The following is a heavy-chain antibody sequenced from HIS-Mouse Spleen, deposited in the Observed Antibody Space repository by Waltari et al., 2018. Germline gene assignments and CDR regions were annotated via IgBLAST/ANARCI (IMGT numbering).Heavy chain of an antibody. V-gene: IGHV4-39*07. CDR2: IYYSGST. CDR1: GGSIRSSSYY. J-gene: IGHJ2*01. Sequence: QLQLQESGPGLVKPSETLSPTCTVSGGSIRSSSYYWGGSRQPPGKGLEWIGSIYYSGSTYYNPSLKSRVTISVDTSKNQFSLKLSSVTAADTAVYYCAREIPYSSSWYDWYFDLWGRGTLVTVSS. D-gene: IGHD6-13*01. CDR3: AREIPYSSSWYDWYFDL.